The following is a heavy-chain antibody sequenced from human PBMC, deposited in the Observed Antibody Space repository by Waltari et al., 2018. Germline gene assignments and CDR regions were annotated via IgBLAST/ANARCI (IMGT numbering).Heavy chain of an antibody. V-gene: IGHV1-2*02. CDR2: INPNSGGT. D-gene: IGHD3-3*01. CDR3: ARREGKGIRFLEWLDQGAFDI. CDR1: GYTFTGYY. J-gene: IGHJ3*02. Sequence: QVQLVQSGAEVKKPGASVKVSCKASGYTFTGYYMHWVRQAPGQGLEWMGWINPNSGGTNYAQKFQGRVTMTRDTSISTAYMELSRLRSDDTAVYYCARREGKGIRFLEWLDQGAFDIWGQGTMVTVSS.